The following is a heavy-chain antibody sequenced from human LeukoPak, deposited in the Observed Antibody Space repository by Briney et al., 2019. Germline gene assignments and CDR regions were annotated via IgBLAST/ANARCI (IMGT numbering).Heavy chain of an antibody. Sequence: GASVKVSCKASGYTFTSYYMHWVRQAPGQGLEWMGIINPSGGSTSYAQKFQGRVTMTRDTSTSTVYMELSSLRSEDTAVYYCAREVVTATIYYCYGMDVWGQGTTVTVSS. CDR3: AREVVTATIYYCYGMDV. D-gene: IGHD2-21*02. CDR1: GYTFTSYY. J-gene: IGHJ6*02. CDR2: INPSGGST. V-gene: IGHV1-46*01.